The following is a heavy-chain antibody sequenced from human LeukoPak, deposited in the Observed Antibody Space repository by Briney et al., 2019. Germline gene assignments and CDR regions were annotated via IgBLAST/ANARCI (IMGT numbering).Heavy chain of an antibody. D-gene: IGHD2-15*01. J-gene: IGHJ3*02. Sequence: ASVKVSCKASGYTFTSYDINWVRQATGQGLEWMGWMNPNSGNTGYAQKFQGRVTMTRNTSISTAYMELSSLRSEDTAVYYCARPDGGYCSGGRCSGSGDAFEIWGQGTMVTVSS. V-gene: IGHV1-8*01. CDR2: MNPNSGNT. CDR1: GYTFTSYD. CDR3: ARPDGGYCSGGRCSGSGDAFEI.